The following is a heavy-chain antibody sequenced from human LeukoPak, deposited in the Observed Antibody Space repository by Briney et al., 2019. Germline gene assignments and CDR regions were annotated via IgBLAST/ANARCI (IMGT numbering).Heavy chain of an antibody. CDR2: IIPIFGTA. Sequence: ASVKVSCKASGGTFSSYAISWVRQAPGQGLEWMGGIIPIFGTANYAQKFQGRVTITADESTSTAYMELSSLRSEDTAVYYCARNSPHFWSGYPKADAFVIWGQGTMVTVSS. J-gene: IGHJ3*02. CDR3: ARNSPHFWSGYPKADAFVI. CDR1: GGTFSSYA. D-gene: IGHD3-3*02. V-gene: IGHV1-69*13.